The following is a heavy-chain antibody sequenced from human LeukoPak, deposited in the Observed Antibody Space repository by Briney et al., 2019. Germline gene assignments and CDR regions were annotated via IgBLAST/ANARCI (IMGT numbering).Heavy chain of an antibody. D-gene: IGHD3-3*01. V-gene: IGHV4-59*01. Sequence: SETLSPTCTVSGGSISSYYWSWIRQPPGKGLEWIGYIYYSGSTNYNPSLKSRVTISVDTSKNQFSLKLSSVTAADTAVYYCARVSGFLEWLSEYYFDYWGQGTLVTVSS. J-gene: IGHJ4*02. CDR2: IYYSGST. CDR3: ARVSGFLEWLSEYYFDY. CDR1: GGSISSYY.